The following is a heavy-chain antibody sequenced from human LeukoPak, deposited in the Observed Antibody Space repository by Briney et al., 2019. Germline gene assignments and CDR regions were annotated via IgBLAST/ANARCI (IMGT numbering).Heavy chain of an antibody. J-gene: IGHJ5*02. Sequence: SVKDSCQASGYTFTRYYMHWVRQPPGQGLDWMGWINPNSGGTNYVQKFQGRVTMTRYTSISTAYRELSRLRSDDTAVYYCARFTGYSSEAWGQGTLVTVSS. V-gene: IGHV1-2*02. CDR1: GYTFTRYY. CDR3: ARFTGYSSEA. D-gene: IGHD6-19*01. CDR2: INPNSGGT.